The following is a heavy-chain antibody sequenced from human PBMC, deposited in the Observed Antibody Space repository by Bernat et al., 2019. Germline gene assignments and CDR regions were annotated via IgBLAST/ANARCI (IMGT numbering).Heavy chain of an antibody. D-gene: IGHD4-17*01. Sequence: QVHLVESGGGVVQPGRSLRLSCAASGFTFSSYGMHWVRQAPGKGLEWVALIWYDGSNKYYADSVKGRFTISRDNSKSTLSLQMKSLRAEDTAVYYCARDPDYGDYTYYFDYWGQGTLVTVSS. CDR1: GFTFSSYG. CDR3: ARDPDYGDYTYYFDY. CDR2: IWYDGSNK. J-gene: IGHJ4*02. V-gene: IGHV3-33*01.